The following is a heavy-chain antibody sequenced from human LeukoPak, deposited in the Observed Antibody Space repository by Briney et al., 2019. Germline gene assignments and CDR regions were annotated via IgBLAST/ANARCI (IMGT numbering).Heavy chain of an antibody. V-gene: IGHV4-34*01. Sequence: PSETLSLTCEVYGWSFNDYYWTWIRQPPGKGLEWIGEINYSGKTNYNPSLKSRVTISVDTSKNQVSLAVTSLTAADTAIYYCARGLGLVVPDAFDIWGQGTTVTVSS. CDR2: INYSGKT. D-gene: IGHD2-8*02. CDR3: ARGLGLVVPDAFDI. J-gene: IGHJ3*02. CDR1: GWSFNDYY.